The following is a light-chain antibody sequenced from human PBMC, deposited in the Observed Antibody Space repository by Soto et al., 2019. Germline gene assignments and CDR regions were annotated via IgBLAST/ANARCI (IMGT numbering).Light chain of an antibody. V-gene: IGLV2-14*01. CDR2: EVS. J-gene: IGLJ3*02. Sequence: QSALTQPASVSGAPGQSVTIFCSGTSSDIGADKFVSWYRHLPGKAPQVMIYEVSNRPSGVSNRFSGSKSGNTASLTISGLQPEDEGDYFCSSYTSTSTPWVFGGGTQLTVL. CDR1: SSDIGADKF. CDR3: SSYTSTSTPWV.